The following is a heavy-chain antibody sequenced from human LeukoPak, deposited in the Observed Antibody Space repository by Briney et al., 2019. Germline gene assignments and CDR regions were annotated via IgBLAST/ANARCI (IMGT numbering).Heavy chain of an antibody. Sequence: GGSLRLSCAASGFTFSSYSMNWVRQAPGKGLEWVSSISSSSSYIYYADSVKGRFTISRDNTKNSLYLQMNSLRAEDTAVYYCARVGYCSTTSCYWRAFDYWGQGTLVTVSS. J-gene: IGHJ4*02. CDR3: ARVGYCSTTSCYWRAFDY. CDR2: ISSSSSYI. D-gene: IGHD2-2*01. CDR1: GFTFSSYS. V-gene: IGHV3-21*01.